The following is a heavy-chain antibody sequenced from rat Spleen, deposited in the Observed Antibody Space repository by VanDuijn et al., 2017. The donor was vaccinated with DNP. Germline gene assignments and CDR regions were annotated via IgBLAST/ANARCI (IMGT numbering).Heavy chain of an antibody. CDR2: ISTGGGNT. D-gene: IGHD1-3*01. J-gene: IGHJ3*01. V-gene: IGHV5-25*01. CDR3: TRWNYGSYGFAY. CDR1: GFTFSNYY. Sequence: EVQLVESGGGLVQPGRSMKLSCAASGFTFSNYYMAWVRQAPTKGLEWVASISTGGGNTYYRDSVKGRFTISRDNAKSTLYLQMNSLRSEDTATYYCTRWNYGSYGFAYWGQGTLVTVSS.